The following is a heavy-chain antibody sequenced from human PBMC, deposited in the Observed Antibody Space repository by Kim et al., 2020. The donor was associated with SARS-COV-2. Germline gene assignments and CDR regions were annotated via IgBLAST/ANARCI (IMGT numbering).Heavy chain of an antibody. V-gene: IGHV1-69*13. CDR2: IIPIFGTA. Sequence: SVKVSCKASGGTFSSYAISWVRQAPGQGLEWMGGIIPIFGTANYAQKFQGRVTITADESTSTAYMELSSLRSEDTAVYYCARDLDYYGSGSYAWFDPWGQGTLVTVSS. D-gene: IGHD3-10*01. CDR3: ARDLDYYGSGSYAWFDP. J-gene: IGHJ5*02. CDR1: GGTFSSYA.